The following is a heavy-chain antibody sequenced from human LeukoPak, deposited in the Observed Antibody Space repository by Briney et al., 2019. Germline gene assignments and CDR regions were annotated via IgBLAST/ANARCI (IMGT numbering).Heavy chain of an antibody. CDR2: IWYDGSNK. Sequence: GGSLRLSCAASGFTFSSYGMHWVRQAPGKGLEWVAVIWYDGSNKYYADSVKGRFTISRDNSKNTLYLQMNSLRAEDTAVYYCAKDQDRYFDWLSSGYFDYWGQGTLVTVSS. V-gene: IGHV3-30*02. D-gene: IGHD3-9*01. CDR3: AKDQDRYFDWLSSGYFDY. CDR1: GFTFSSYG. J-gene: IGHJ4*02.